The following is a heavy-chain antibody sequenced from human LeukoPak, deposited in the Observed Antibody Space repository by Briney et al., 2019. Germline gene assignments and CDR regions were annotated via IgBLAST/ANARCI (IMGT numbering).Heavy chain of an antibody. Sequence: PGGSLRLSCAASGFTFSSFNMDWVRQSPGKGLEWISHISSGGATIFYADSVKGRFTISRDNAKNSVYLQMTNVRAEDTAVYYCARERCGNTCYRGEAFDIWGQGTMVTVSS. CDR2: ISSGGATI. V-gene: IGHV3-48*01. J-gene: IGHJ3*02. CDR1: GFTFSSFN. CDR3: ARERCGNTCYRGEAFDI. D-gene: IGHD2-2*01.